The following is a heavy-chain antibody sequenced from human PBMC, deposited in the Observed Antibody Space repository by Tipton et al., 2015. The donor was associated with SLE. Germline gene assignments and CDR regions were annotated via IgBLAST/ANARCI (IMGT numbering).Heavy chain of an antibody. D-gene: IGHD2-15*01. V-gene: IGHV4-31*03. Sequence: GLVKPSETLSLTCTVSGGSISSGGYYWSWIRQHPGKGLEWIGYIYYSGSTYYNPSLKSRVTISVDTSKNQFSLKLSSVTAAETAVHYCARQRSRFCSGGSCYGPSYFDYWGQGTLVTVSS. J-gene: IGHJ4*02. CDR3: ARQRSRFCSGGSCYGPSYFDY. CDR1: GGSISSGGYY. CDR2: IYYSGST.